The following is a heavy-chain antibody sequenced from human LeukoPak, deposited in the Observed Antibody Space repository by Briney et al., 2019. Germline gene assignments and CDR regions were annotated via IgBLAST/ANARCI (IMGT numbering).Heavy chain of an antibody. D-gene: IGHD3-22*01. J-gene: IGHJ4*02. Sequence: PGGSLGLSVAASGLTFSTYAMGGFGQAPGRGWGGVSGISGSGDNTYYADSVKGRFTISRDNSKNTLYVQVNSLGTEDTAAYYCAKGSYYDSSGSFYFDYWGQGTLVTVSS. CDR3: AKGSYYDSSGSFYFDY. V-gene: IGHV3-23*01. CDR1: GLTFSTYA. CDR2: ISGSGDNT.